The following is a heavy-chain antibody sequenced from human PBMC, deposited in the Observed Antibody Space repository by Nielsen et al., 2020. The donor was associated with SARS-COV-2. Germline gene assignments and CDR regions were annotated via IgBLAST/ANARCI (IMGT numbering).Heavy chain of an antibody. V-gene: IGHV6-1*01. D-gene: IGHD5-12*01. Sequence: SETLSLTCAISGDSVSSNSVAWNWIRQSPSRGLEWLGRTYHRSKWYNDYAVSVKSRLTINPDTSKNQFSLQLKSVTPEDTAVYYCARDLIGADEYYFDSWGQGTLVTVSS. CDR1: GDSVSSNSVA. CDR3: ARDLIGADEYYFDS. CDR2: TYHRSKWYN. J-gene: IGHJ4*02.